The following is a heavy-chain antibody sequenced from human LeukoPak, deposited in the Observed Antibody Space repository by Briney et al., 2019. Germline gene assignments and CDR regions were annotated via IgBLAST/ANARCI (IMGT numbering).Heavy chain of an antibody. CDR3: ARGGSYLSAFDI. CDR1: GFTFSSYW. D-gene: IGHD1-26*01. V-gene: IGHV3-53*01. CDR2: IYSGGST. Sequence: GGSLRLSCAASGFTFSSYWMSWVRQAPGKGLEWVSIIYSGGSTFYADSVKGRFTISRDNSKNTLYLQMNSLRAEDTAVYYCARGGSYLSAFDIWGQGTMVTVSS. J-gene: IGHJ3*02.